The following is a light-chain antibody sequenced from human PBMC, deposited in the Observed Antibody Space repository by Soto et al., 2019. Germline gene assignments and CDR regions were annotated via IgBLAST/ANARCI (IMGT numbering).Light chain of an antibody. CDR1: RSNIGSSN. CDR3: AVWDDSLKAYI. Sequence: QSALTQPPSASGAPGQRVTISCSGSRSNIGSSNVNWFQQFPGTAPKLIITVSDQRPSGVPDRFSGSKSGTSGSLAISGRQSEVEADSYCAVWDDSLKAYIFGAGTKVTVL. CDR2: VSD. V-gene: IGLV1-44*01. J-gene: IGLJ1*01.